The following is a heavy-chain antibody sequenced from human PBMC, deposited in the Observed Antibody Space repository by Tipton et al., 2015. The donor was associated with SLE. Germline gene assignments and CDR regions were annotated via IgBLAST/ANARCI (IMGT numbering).Heavy chain of an antibody. Sequence: TLSLTCTVSGGSISSYYWSWIRQPPGKGLEWIGYIYYGGSTNYNPSLKSRVTISVDTSKNQFSLKLSSVTAADTAVYYCARHQITGNVIGYFQHWGQGTLVTVSS. CDR3: ARHQITGNVIGYFQH. CDR2: IYYGGST. CDR1: GGSISSYY. V-gene: IGHV4-59*01. J-gene: IGHJ1*01. D-gene: IGHD1-20*01.